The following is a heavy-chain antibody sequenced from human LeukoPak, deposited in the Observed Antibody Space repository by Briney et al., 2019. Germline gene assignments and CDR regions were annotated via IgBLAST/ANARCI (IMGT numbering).Heavy chain of an antibody. CDR2: IYHSGST. J-gene: IGHJ5*02. CDR3: ARGAMARRGGWFDP. Sequence: SQTLSLTCAVSGGFISSGGYSWSWIRQPPGKGLEWIGYIYHSGSTYYNPSLKSRVTISVDRSKNQFSLKLSSVTAADTAVYCCARGAMARRGGWFDPWGQGTLVTVSS. V-gene: IGHV4-30-2*01. CDR1: GGFISSGGYS. D-gene: IGHD2-2*01.